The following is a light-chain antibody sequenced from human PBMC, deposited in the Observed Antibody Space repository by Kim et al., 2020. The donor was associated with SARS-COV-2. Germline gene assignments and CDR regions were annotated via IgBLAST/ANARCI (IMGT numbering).Light chain of an antibody. J-gene: IGKJ4*01. Sequence: ASVGDRVTIACRASQGISKYLNWYQQKPGKAPKLRIYAATSLERGVPSRFSGSGSGTDFTFTISSLQPEDIATYYCQQNYSTPRTFGGGTKVDIK. CDR1: QGISKY. CDR3: QQNYSTPRT. V-gene: IGKV1-33*01. CDR2: AAT.